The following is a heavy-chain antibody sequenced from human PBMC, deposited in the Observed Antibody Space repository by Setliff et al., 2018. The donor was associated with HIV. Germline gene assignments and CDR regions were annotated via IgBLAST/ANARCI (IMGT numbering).Heavy chain of an antibody. CDR2: IYASGNT. Sequence: PSETLSLTCNVSGGSISSGSYYWNWIRQPAGKGLEWIGRIYASGNTNYNPSLRGRVTISIDTSKNQFSLRLTSVTAADTAVYYCARDRYAGEIDYWGQGTLVTVSS. CDR1: GGSISSGSYY. J-gene: IGHJ4*02. V-gene: IGHV4-61*02. CDR3: ARDRYAGEIDY. D-gene: IGHD3-10*01.